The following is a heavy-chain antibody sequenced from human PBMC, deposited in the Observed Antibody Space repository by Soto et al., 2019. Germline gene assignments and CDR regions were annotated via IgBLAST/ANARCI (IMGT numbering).Heavy chain of an antibody. CDR1: AGSISSGTYY. Sequence: QVQLQESGPGLVKPSQTLSLTCTVSAGSISSGTYYWNWIRQHPGKGLEWIGYMYYSGTTYYNPAPQSLITISGDTSKNQFSLKLSSVTVADTAVYYCARGNDFRTGWFDPWGQGIMVTVSS. J-gene: IGHJ5*02. D-gene: IGHD4-4*01. CDR3: ARGNDFRTGWFDP. V-gene: IGHV4-31*01. CDR2: MYYSGTT.